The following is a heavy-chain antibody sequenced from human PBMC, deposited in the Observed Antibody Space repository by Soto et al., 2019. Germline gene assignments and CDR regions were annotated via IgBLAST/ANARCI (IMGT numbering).Heavy chain of an antibody. Sequence: PGGSLRLSCAASGFTFSSYWMHWVRQAPGKGLVWVSRINSDGSSTSYADSVKGRFTISRDNAKNTLYLQMNSLRAEDTAVYYCAREGMNCSGGSCYGRVTPHYYYYYGMDVWGQGTTVTVSS. V-gene: IGHV3-74*01. CDR1: GFTFSSYW. CDR3: AREGMNCSGGSCYGRVTPHYYYYYGMDV. J-gene: IGHJ6*02. CDR2: INSDGSST. D-gene: IGHD2-15*01.